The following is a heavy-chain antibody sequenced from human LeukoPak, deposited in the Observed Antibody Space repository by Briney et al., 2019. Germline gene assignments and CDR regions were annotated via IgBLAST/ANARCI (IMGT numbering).Heavy chain of an antibody. J-gene: IGHJ4*02. V-gene: IGHV1-69*06. CDR3: AGGEGYCSGGSRLALNY. D-gene: IGHD2-15*01. CDR2: IIPIFGTA. Sequence: SSVKVSCKASGGTFSSYAISWVRQAPGQGLEWMGGIIPIFGTANYAQKFQGRVTITADKSTSTAYMELSSLRSEDTAVYYCAGGEGYCSGGSRLALNYWGQGTLVTVSS. CDR1: GGTFSSYA.